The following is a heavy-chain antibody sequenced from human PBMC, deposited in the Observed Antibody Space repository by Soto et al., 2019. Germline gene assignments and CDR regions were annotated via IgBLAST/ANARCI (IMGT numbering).Heavy chain of an antibody. J-gene: IGHJ6*02. D-gene: IGHD1-26*01. Sequence: GESLKISCKGSGYSFTSYWISWVRQMPGKGLEWMGRIDPSDSYTNYSPSFQGHVTISADKSISTAYLQWSSLKASDTAMYYCASYSGSYSGYYYGMDVWGQGTTVTVSS. V-gene: IGHV5-10-1*01. CDR2: IDPSDSYT. CDR3: ASYSGSYSGYYYGMDV. CDR1: GYSFTSYW.